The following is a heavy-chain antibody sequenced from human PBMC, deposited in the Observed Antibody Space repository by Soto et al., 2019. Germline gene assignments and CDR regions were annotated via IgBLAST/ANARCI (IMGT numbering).Heavy chain of an antibody. V-gene: IGHV1-18*04. CDR3: AGKGYIGNFAMDV. J-gene: IGHJ6*02. D-gene: IGHD5-12*01. CDR1: RYAFQSSD. CDR2: IRGQKGKA. Sequence: SVTVNWIDSRYAFQSSDLIWVRKAPRQGLGWMGWIRGQKGKADYAENLEGRVIMTTDTATATASMDLTGLRSDDTAVYYCAGKGYIGNFAMDVGGQGTTVTVSS.